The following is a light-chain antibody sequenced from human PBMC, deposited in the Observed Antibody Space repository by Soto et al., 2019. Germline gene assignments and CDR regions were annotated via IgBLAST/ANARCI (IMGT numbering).Light chain of an antibody. CDR3: QTCAPGPVV. CDR1: SGHSSYA. V-gene: IGLV4-69*01. J-gene: IGLJ2*01. Sequence: QPVLTQSPSASASLGASVKLTCTLSSGHSSYAIAWHQQQPEKGPRYLMKLNSDGSHTKGDGIPDRFSGSTSGAERYLTISSLQSEDEADSYCQTCAPGPVVFGGGTKLTVL. CDR2: LNSDGSH.